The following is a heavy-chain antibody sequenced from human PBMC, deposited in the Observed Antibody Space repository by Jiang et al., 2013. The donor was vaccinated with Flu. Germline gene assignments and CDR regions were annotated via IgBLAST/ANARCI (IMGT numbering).Heavy chain of an antibody. CDR1: GFPFRSYA. CDR3: AREPAYYFDS. V-gene: IGHV3-30*01. Sequence: GVVQPERSLRLSCAASGFPFRSYAMHWVRRAPGKGLEWVAFISYHGGDKYYADSVKGRFTISRDNSKNTLYLQMNSLRFDDTAAYYCAREPAYYFDSWGQGTLVTVSS. CDR2: ISYHGGDK. J-gene: IGHJ4*02.